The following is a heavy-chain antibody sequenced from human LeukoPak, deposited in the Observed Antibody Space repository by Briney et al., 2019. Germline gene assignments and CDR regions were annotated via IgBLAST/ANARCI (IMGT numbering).Heavy chain of an antibody. J-gene: IGHJ4*02. Sequence: SQTLSLTCAISGDSVSSNSAAWGWIRQSPSRGLEWLGRTYYRSGWYNDYALAVKSRITINPDSSKNQVSVQLDSVTPEDTAVYYCSRGLAWGAADYWGQGTLVTVSS. CDR2: TYYRSGWYN. V-gene: IGHV6-1*01. CDR3: SRGLAWGAADY. D-gene: IGHD1-26*01. CDR1: GDSVSSNSAA.